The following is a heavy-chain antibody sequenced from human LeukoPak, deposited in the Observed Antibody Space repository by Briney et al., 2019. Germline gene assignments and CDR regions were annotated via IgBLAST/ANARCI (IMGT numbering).Heavy chain of an antibody. CDR1: GFTFGSYA. CDR3: AKVAGSSIYNWFDP. Sequence: GGSLRLSCAASGFTFGSYAMSWVRQAPGKGLEWVSAFSGSGGNTYYADSVKGRFTISRDNSKNTLYLQMNSLRAEDTAVYYCAKVAGSSIYNWFDPWGQGTLVTVSA. V-gene: IGHV3-23*01. D-gene: IGHD6-13*01. J-gene: IGHJ5*02. CDR2: FSGSGGNT.